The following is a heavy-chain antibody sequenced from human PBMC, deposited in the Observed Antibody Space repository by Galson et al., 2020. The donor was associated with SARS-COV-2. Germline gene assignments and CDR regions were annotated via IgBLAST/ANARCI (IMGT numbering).Heavy chain of an antibody. J-gene: IGHJ5*02. CDR2: LIPILGIA. D-gene: IGHD2-15*01. V-gene: IGHV1-69*10. Sequence: SVKVSCKASGGTFSSYAISWVRQAPGQGLEWMGGLIPILGIANYAQKFQGRVTITADKSTSTAYMELSSLRSEDTAVYYCERGGSGPNTPEQNWFDPWGQGTLVTVSS. CDR1: GGTFSSYA. CDR3: ERGGSGPNTPEQNWFDP.